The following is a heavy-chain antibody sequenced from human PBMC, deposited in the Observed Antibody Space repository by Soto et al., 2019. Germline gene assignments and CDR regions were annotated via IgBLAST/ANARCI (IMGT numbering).Heavy chain of an antibody. D-gene: IGHD4-17*01. CDR1: GFTFSSYA. J-gene: IGHJ3*02. CDR3: ARAHDYGGNLANDAFDI. CDR2: ISYDGSNK. V-gene: IGHV3-30-3*01. Sequence: GGSLRLSCAASGFTFSSYAMHWVRQAPGKGLEWVAVISYDGSNKYYADSVKGRFTISRDNSKNTLYLQMNSLRAEDTAVYYCARAHDYGGNLANDAFDIWGQGTMVTVSS.